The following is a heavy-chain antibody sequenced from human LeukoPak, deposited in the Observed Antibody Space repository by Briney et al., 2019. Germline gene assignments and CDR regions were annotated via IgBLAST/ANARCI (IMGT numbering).Heavy chain of an antibody. CDR2: INTDGSIM. CDR3: ARESYAMGTY. CDR1: GFAFSAYW. V-gene: IGHV3-74*01. J-gene: IGHJ4*02. Sequence: GGSLRLSCAASGFAFSAYWMLWVRQAPGKGLVWVSRINTDGSIMHYADSVKGRFTISRDNAKNILYLQMNSLIAEDTAIYYCARESYAMGTYWGQGTLVTVSS. D-gene: IGHD2-8*01.